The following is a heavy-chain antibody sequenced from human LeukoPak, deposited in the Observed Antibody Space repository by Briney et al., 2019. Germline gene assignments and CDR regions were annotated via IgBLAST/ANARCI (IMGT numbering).Heavy chain of an antibody. J-gene: IGHJ5*02. CDR3: ARDQRLGDYVWGSYRYNGFDP. Sequence: GGSLNLSCAASGFPFSSYWLSWVRQAPGKGLEGVPNLKQEGSEKNHVDPWKGRFTIPREKPKKSLYLQMNSLRAEETGVYYCARDQRLGDYVWGSYRYNGFDPWGQGTLVTVSS. V-gene: IGHV3-7*03. CDR2: LKQEGSEK. CDR1: GFPFSSYW. D-gene: IGHD3-16*02.